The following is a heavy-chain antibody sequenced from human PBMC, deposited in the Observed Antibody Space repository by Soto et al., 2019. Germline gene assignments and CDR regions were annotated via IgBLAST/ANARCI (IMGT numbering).Heavy chain of an antibody. J-gene: IGHJ2*01. V-gene: IGHV3-23*01. Sequence: GGSLRLSCAASGFTFSSYAMSWVRQAPGKGLEWVSAISGSGGSTYYADSVKGRFTISRDNSKNTLYLQMHSLRAEDTAVYYCAKDVSSVITSFDLWGRGTLVTVSS. CDR3: AKDVSSVITSFDL. CDR2: ISGSGGST. CDR1: GFTFSSYA. D-gene: IGHD3-22*01.